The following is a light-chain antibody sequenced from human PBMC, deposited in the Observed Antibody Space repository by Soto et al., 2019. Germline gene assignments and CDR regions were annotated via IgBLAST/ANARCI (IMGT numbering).Light chain of an antibody. Sequence: EIVLTQSPGTLSLSPGERATLSCKASQSVSSTYLAWYQQKPGQAPRLLIYDSSRRATGIPDRFSGSGSGTDFTLTISRLEPEDFAVFYCQQYGSSPRTLGQGTKVDIK. CDR3: QQYGSSPRT. V-gene: IGKV3-20*01. J-gene: IGKJ1*01. CDR2: DSS. CDR1: QSVSSTY.